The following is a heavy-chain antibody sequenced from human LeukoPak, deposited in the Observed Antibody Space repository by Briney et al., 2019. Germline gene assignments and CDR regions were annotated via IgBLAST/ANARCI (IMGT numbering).Heavy chain of an antibody. CDR3: ARGLDGYNHYYYYYYMDV. CDR1: GGSFSGYY. Sequence: SETLSLTCAVYGGSFSGYYWSWIRQPPGKGLEWIGEINHSGSTNYNPSLKSRVTISVDTSKNQFSLKLSSATAADTAVYYCARGLDGYNHYYYYYYMDVWGKGTTVTVSS. CDR2: INHSGST. D-gene: IGHD5-24*01. V-gene: IGHV4-34*01. J-gene: IGHJ6*03.